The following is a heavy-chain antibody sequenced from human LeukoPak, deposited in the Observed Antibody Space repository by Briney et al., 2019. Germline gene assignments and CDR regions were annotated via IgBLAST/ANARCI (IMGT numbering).Heavy chain of an antibody. J-gene: IGHJ3*02. CDR1: GGSFSGYY. D-gene: IGHD3-3*01. V-gene: IGHV4-34*01. CDR3: ARGPSITIFGVVIKHDAFDI. Sequence: SETLSLTCAVYGGSFSGYYWSWIRQPPGKGLEWIGVINHSGSTNYNPSLKSRVTISVDTSKNQFSLKLSSVTAADTAVYYCARGPSITIFGVVIKHDAFDIWGQGTMVTVSS. CDR2: INHSGST.